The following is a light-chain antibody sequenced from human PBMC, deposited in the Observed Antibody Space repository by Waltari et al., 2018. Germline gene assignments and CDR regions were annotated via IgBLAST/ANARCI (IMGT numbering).Light chain of an antibody. CDR3: CSFAGSSPHVV. CDR1: SSDVGTYNL. CDR2: EST. Sequence: QSALTQPASVSGSPGQSITISCTGTSSDVGTYNLVSWYQHHPGKAPKLMIYESTKRPSGVSNRVAGSKSGNTASLTISGLQAEDEADYYCCSFAGSSPHVVLGGGTKLTVL. V-gene: IGLV2-23*01. J-gene: IGLJ2*01.